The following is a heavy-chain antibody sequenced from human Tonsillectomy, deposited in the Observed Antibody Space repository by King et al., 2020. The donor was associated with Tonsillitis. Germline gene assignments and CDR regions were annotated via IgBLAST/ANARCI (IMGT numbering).Heavy chain of an antibody. CDR3: ARDDGSSPSAFDF. J-gene: IGHJ4*02. Sequence: VQLVESGGDLVQPGGSLRLSCAASGFTFTNYWMSWVRQAPGKGLEWVADVKGDGRRKYYVDSVKGRFTISRDNAKNSLYLQMNSLRAEDTALYFCARDDGSSPSAFDFWGQGTLVTVSS. V-gene: IGHV3-7*03. D-gene: IGHD6-13*01. CDR2: VKGDGRRK. CDR1: GFTFTNYW.